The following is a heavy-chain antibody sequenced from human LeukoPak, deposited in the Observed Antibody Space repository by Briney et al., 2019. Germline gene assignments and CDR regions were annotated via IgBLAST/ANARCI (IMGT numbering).Heavy chain of an antibody. V-gene: IGHV3-23*01. CDR3: ARDDYGDSGPIFDY. Sequence: GGSLGLSCTGSGFTFNNYIVNWVRQAPGKGLEWVSTIFGSGDKTVYADSVKGRFTVSRDNSKNTLYLQMDSLRADDTAFYYCARDDYGDSGPIFDYWGLGTLVTVSS. CDR1: GFTFNNYI. D-gene: IGHD4-17*01. CDR2: IFGSGDKT. J-gene: IGHJ4*02.